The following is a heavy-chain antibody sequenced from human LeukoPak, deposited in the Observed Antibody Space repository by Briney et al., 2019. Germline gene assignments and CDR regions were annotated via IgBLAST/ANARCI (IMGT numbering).Heavy chain of an antibody. V-gene: IGHV3-23*01. J-gene: IGHJ4*02. Sequence: QAGGTLRLSCAASGFTFSSHGMNWLRQAPGKGLEWVSGISPNGVITYYADSVKGRFTISRDNSKGTVSLQMNSLRPEDTAVYYCAKDDAWLQYGDWGRGTLVTVSS. CDR1: GFTFSSHG. CDR2: ISPNGVIT. D-gene: IGHD5-24*01. CDR3: AKDDAWLQYGD.